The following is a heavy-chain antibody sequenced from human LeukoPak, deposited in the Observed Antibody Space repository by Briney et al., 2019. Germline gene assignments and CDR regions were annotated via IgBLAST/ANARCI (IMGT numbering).Heavy chain of an antibody. V-gene: IGHV3-21*01. CDR1: GFTFSSYG. Sequence: GGSLRLSCAASGFTFSSYGMHWVRQAPGKGLEWVSSISSSSSYIYYADSVKGRFTISRDNAKNSLYLQMNSLRAEDTAVCYCVRDSSYSHFDYWGQGTLVTVSS. CDR3: VRDSSYSHFDY. J-gene: IGHJ4*02. CDR2: ISSSSSYI. D-gene: IGHD4-11*01.